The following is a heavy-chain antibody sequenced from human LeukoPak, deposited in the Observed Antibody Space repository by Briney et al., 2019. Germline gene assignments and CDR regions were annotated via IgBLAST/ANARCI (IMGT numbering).Heavy chain of an antibody. D-gene: IGHD6-6*01. CDR1: GGSISSYY. Sequence: PSETLSLTCTVSGGSISSYYWSWIRRPPGKGLEWIGEVNQSGSTSYNPSLKSRVTISVDTSKNQFSLKVNSVTAADTAVYYCARGQIGARLQVWGQGTLVTVSS. CDR2: VNQSGST. CDR3: ARGQIGARLQV. J-gene: IGHJ4*02. V-gene: IGHV4-34*01.